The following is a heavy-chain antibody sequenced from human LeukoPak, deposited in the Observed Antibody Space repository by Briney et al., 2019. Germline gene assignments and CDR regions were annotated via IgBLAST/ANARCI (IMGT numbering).Heavy chain of an antibody. CDR1: GGSISNSF. Sequence: SETLSLTCTVSGGSISNSFWSWIRQPAGKGLEWIGRIYTDGSTNSNPSLRSRITMSLDTSKNQFSLKLTSVTAADTAVYSCARAPSGCGGTCAFDSWGRGTLVTVSS. CDR2: IYTDGST. D-gene: IGHD2-15*01. CDR3: ARAPSGCGGTCAFDS. V-gene: IGHV4-4*07. J-gene: IGHJ4*02.